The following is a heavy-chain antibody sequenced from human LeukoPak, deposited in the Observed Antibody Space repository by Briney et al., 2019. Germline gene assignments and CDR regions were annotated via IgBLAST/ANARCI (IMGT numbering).Heavy chain of an antibody. CDR2: ISWDSTKI. V-gene: IGHV3-9*01. CDR1: GFNFDDKT. Sequence: GGSLRLSCAASGFNFDDKTMHWVRQVLGKGPEWVSCISWDSTKIAYEDSVQGRFTISRDNAKSSLYLQMNSLRTEDTARYYCVKDVVDIFTGAFFDDWGQGTVVTVSS. D-gene: IGHD5-12*01. CDR3: VKDVVDIFTGAFFDD. J-gene: IGHJ4*02.